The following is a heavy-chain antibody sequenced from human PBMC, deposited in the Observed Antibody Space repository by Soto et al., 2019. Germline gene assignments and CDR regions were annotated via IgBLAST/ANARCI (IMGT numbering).Heavy chain of an antibody. D-gene: IGHD3-10*01. CDR2: ISAYNGNT. J-gene: IGHJ6*02. CDR1: GYTFTSYG. V-gene: IGHV1-18*01. CDR3: AREDYYGSGVGSFYYYYGMEV. Sequence: QVRLVQSGAEVKKPGASVKVSCKASGYTFTSYGISWVRQAPVQGLEWMGWISAYNGNTNYAQKLQDRVTMTTDTSTRTAYMGLRSLRSDDTAVYYCAREDYYGSGVGSFYYYYGMEVWRQGTTVTVSS.